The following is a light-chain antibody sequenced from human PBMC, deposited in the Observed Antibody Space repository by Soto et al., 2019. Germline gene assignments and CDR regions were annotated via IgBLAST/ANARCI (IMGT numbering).Light chain of an antibody. J-gene: IGKJ4*02. Sequence: EIVITQYPGTLSVSPGERATLFCRASQSVSNKLAWYQQKPGQAPRLIIYGTSTRATGIPARFSGSGSGTDFTLTICSLQSEDFAIYYCQQYNKWPQLGGGTKV. CDR1: QSVSNK. V-gene: IGKV3-15*01. CDR3: QQYNKWPQ. CDR2: GTS.